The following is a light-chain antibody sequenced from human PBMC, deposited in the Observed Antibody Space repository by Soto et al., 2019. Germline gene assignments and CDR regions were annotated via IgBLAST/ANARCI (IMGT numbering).Light chain of an antibody. V-gene: IGLV2-14*01. J-gene: IGLJ3*02. CDR1: PSDIGNYNY. CDR2: GVS. CDR3: SSYTAYTTLGV. Sequence: QSALTQPASVSGSPGQSITISCTGTPSDIGNYNYVSWYQQHPGKAPKLIIYGVSNRPSGVSNRFSASKSGNAASLTISGLQAEDEADYYCSSYTAYTTLGVFGGGTKLTVL.